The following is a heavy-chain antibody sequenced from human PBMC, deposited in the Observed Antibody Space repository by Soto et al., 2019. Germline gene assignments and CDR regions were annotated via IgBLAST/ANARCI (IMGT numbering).Heavy chain of an antibody. Sequence: EVQLVESGGDLVQPGGSLRLSCAASGFTFSSYSMNWVRQAPGKGLEWISYITSGSSAIRYADSVQGRFTISRDNAKNSLYLQMNSLKDEDRAVYYDVRDQNWGFDYWGQGTLVTVSS. D-gene: IGHD7-27*01. CDR1: GFTFSSYS. V-gene: IGHV3-48*02. J-gene: IGHJ4*02. CDR2: ITSGSSAI. CDR3: VRDQNWGFDY.